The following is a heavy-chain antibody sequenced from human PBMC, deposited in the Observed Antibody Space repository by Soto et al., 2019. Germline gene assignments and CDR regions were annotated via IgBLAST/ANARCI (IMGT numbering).Heavy chain of an antibody. V-gene: IGHV4-59*12. CDR2: IYYSGST. CDR3: ARANPNYYGSGSPGD. D-gene: IGHD3-10*01. CDR1: GGSISSYY. J-gene: IGHJ4*02. Sequence: SETLSLTCTVSGGSISSYYWSWIRQPPGKGLEWIGYIYYSGSTNYNPSLKSRVTISVDKSKNQFSLKLSSVTAADTAVYYCARANPNYYGSGSPGDWGQGTLVTVSS.